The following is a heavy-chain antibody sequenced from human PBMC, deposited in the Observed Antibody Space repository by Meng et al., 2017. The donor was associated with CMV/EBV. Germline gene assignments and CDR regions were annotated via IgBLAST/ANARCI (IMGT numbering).Heavy chain of an antibody. CDR3: ARARSGWYNGQNYYYYGMDV. CDR1: GGSISSYY. CDR2: IYYSGST. V-gene: IGHV4-59*01. J-gene: IGHJ6*02. Sequence: SETLSLTCTVSGGSISSYYWSWIRQPPGKGLEWIGYIYYSGSTNYNPSLKSRVTISVDTSKNQFSLKLGSVTAADTAVYYCARARSGWYNGQNYYYYGMDVWGQGTTVTVSS. D-gene: IGHD6-19*01.